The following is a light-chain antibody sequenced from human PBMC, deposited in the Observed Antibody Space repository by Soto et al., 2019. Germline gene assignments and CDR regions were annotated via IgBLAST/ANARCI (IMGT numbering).Light chain of an antibody. CDR3: QQYNNWPPNT. CDR1: QSVSNN. CDR2: RAS. J-gene: IGKJ2*01. Sequence: EIVLTQSPGTLSLSPGERATLWCSASQSVSNNYLAWYQQKPGQAPRLLIYRASTRATDIADRFSGSGSGTEFTLTIGGLQSEDFAVYYCQQYNNWPPNTFGQGTKVDI. V-gene: IGKV3-15*01.